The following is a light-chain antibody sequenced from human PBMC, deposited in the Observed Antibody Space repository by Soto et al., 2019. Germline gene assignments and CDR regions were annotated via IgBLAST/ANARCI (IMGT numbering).Light chain of an antibody. V-gene: IGKV1-27*01. CDR2: GAS. CDR3: QNYNIAPGT. J-gene: IGKJ4*01. CDR1: QDINNF. Sequence: DVQMTQSPSSLSTSVGDTVTITCRASQDINNFLAWYQQKPGKGPKLLIYGASKLQSGVPSRFSGSGSGTDFPPTTSSLQPEDFATYSCQNYNIAPGTFGKGTQVEVK.